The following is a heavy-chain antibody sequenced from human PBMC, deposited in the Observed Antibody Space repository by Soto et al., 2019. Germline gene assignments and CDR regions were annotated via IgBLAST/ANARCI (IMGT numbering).Heavy chain of an antibody. J-gene: IGHJ1*01. Sequence: PGGSLKISCKGSGYSFTSYWIAWVRQMPGKGLEWMGSIYPGYSDTRYSPSFQGQVTVSADKSINTVYLQWSSLKASDTAMYYCASKIPWFQYWGQGTLVTVSS. CDR2: IYPGYSDT. CDR1: GYSFTSYW. V-gene: IGHV5-51*01. CDR3: ASKIPWFQY.